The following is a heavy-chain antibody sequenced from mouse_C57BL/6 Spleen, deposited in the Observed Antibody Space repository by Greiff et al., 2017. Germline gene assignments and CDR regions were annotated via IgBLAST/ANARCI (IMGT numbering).Heavy chain of an antibody. CDR2: IYPGSGNT. CDR3: ARERVLRPFDY. CDR1: GYTFTDYY. Sequence: QVQLKQSGAELVRPGASVKLSCKASGYTFTDYYINWVKQRPGQGLEWIARIYPGSGNTYYNEKFKGKATLTAEKSSSTAYMQLSSLTSEDSAVYFCARERVLRPFDYWGQGTTLTVSS. J-gene: IGHJ2*01. V-gene: IGHV1-76*01. D-gene: IGHD1-2*01.